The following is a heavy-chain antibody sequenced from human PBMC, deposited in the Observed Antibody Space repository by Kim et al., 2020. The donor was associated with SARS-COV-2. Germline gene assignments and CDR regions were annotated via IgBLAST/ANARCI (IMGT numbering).Heavy chain of an antibody. J-gene: IGHJ4*02. CDR3: AREGGWGPVGTSN. CDR2: IYSGGST. Sequence: GGSLRLSCAASGFTVGSNYMSWVRQAPGKGLEWVSVIYSGGSTYYADSVKGRFTISRDNSKNTLYLQMNSLRAEDTAVYYCAREGGWGPVGTSNWGQGTLVTVSS. D-gene: IGHD1-1*01. V-gene: IGHV3-66*01. CDR1: GFTVGSNY.